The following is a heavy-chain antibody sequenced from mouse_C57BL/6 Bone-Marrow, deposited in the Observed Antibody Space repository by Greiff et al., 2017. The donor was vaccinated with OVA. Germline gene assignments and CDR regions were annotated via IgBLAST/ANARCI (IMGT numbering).Heavy chain of an antibody. V-gene: IGHV1-15*01. J-gene: IGHJ2*01. D-gene: IGHD1-1*01. CDR2: IDPETGGT. Sequence: VQLQQSGAELVRPGASVTLSCKASGYTFTDYEMHWVKQTPVHGLEWIGAIDPETGGTAYNQKFKGKAILTADKSSSTAYMELRSLTSEDSAVYYCTLPYYGSSLFDYWGQGTTLTVSS. CDR1: GYTFTDYE. CDR3: TLPYYGSSLFDY.